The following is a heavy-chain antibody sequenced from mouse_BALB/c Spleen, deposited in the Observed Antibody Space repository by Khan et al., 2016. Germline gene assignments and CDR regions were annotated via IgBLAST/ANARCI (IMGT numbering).Heavy chain of an antibody. CDR1: GYSITSGYS. D-gene: IGHD1-1*01. CDR2: IHYSGST. CDR3: AVTTVVSIEGFDY. J-gene: IGHJ2*01. V-gene: IGHV3-1*02. Sequence: EVQLQESGPDLVKPSQSLSLTCTVTGYSITSGYSWHWIRQFPGNKLEWMGYIHYSGSTNYNPSLKSRISITRATLKNQFFLLLNSVTTEDTATYYCAVTTVVSIEGFDYWGQGTTLTVSS.